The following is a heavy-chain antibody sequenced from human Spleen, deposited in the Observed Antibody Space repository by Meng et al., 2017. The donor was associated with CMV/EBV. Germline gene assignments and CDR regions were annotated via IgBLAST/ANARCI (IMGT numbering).Heavy chain of an antibody. CDR3: ASSYSSSWHVF. CDR2: IYYTGNT. D-gene: IGHD6-13*01. J-gene: IGHJ4*02. CDR1: GDSVSRGSYY. V-gene: IGHV4-61*01. Sequence: SETLSLTCSVSGDSVSRGSYYWSWIRQPPGKGLEWIGYIYYTGNTIYNPTLKSRVTISVDTSKNQFSLRLTSVTAADTAVYYCASSYSSSWHVFWGQGTLVTVSS.